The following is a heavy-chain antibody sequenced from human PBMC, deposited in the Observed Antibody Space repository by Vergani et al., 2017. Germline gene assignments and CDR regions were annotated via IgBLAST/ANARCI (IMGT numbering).Heavy chain of an antibody. D-gene: IGHD3-22*01. CDR3: AKESYDSSGYYPAGFSYYYYGMDV. CDR2: ISGSGGST. J-gene: IGHJ6*02. CDR1: GFTFSSYA. Sequence: EVQLLESGGGLVQPGGSLRLSCAASGFTFSSYAMSWVLQAPGKELEWFSAISGSGGSTYYADSVKVSFTISRDNYKTTLYVQMNSLRAENTAVYYCAKESYDSSGYYPAGFSYYYYGMDVWGQGTTVTVSS. V-gene: IGHV3-23*01.